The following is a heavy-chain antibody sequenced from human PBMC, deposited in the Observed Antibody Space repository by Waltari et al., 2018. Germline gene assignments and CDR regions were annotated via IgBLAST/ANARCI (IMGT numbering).Heavy chain of an antibody. Sequence: QVTLRESGPALVKPTQTLTLTCTFSGFSLSTSGMCVSWIRQPPGKALEWLALIDWDDDKYYSTSLKTRLTISKDTSKNQVVHTMTNMDPVDTATYYCARIPRYSSGWYGVDYWGQGTLVTVSS. CDR3: ARIPRYSSGWYGVDY. CDR2: IDWDDDK. V-gene: IGHV2-70*01. D-gene: IGHD6-19*01. J-gene: IGHJ4*02. CDR1: GFSLSTSGMC.